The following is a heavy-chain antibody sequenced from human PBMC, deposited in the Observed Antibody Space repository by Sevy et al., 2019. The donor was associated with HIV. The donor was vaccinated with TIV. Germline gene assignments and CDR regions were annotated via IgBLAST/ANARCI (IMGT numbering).Heavy chain of an antibody. V-gene: IGHV3-66*02. J-gene: IGHJ4*02. CDR2: FFSSGST. CDR3: VSLFLSYRSGWSYFDY. Sequence: GGSLRLSCAISGFTVNDKYIIWVRQAPGKGLEWVSVFFSSGSTYYADSAKGRFTISRDNSKNTVDLQMNSVRAEETAVYYCVSLFLSYRSGWSYFDYWGQGTLVTVSS. D-gene: IGHD6-19*01. CDR1: GFTVNDKY.